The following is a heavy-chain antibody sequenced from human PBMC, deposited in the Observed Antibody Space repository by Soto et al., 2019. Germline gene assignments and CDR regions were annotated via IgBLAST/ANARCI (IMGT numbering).Heavy chain of an antibody. Sequence: GGSLRLSCAASGFTFSDYYMSWIRQAPGKGLEWVSYISSSGSTIYYADSVKGRFTISRDNAKNSLYLQMNSLRAEDTAVYYCARDKRRTAVTAFDIWGQGTMVTVSS. CDR1: GFTFSDYY. CDR3: ARDKRRTAVTAFDI. D-gene: IGHD6-19*01. V-gene: IGHV3-11*01. J-gene: IGHJ3*02. CDR2: ISSSGSTI.